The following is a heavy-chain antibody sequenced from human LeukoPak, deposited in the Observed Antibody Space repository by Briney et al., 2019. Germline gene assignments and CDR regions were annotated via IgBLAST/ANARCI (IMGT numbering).Heavy chain of an antibody. CDR1: GGSISSYY. V-gene: IGHV4-4*07. CDR2: IYTSGST. Sequence: SETLSLTCTVSGGSISSYYWSWIRQPAGKGLEWIGRIYTSGSTNYNASLKSRVSMSVDTSKNQFSLKLSSVTAADTAVFYFARANSGSYREFDYWGQGTLVTVSS. J-gene: IGHJ4*02. D-gene: IGHD1-26*01. CDR3: ARANSGSYREFDY.